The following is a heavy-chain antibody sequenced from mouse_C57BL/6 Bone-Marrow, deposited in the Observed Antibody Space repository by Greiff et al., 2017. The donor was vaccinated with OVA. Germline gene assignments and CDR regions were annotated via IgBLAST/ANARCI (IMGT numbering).Heavy chain of an antibody. CDR1: GFSLTSYG. J-gene: IGHJ3*01. CDR2: IWGGGST. V-gene: IGHV2-9*01. CDR3: AKHGGGPFAY. Sequence: VQLKESGPGLVAPSQSLSITCTVSGFSLTSYGVAWVRQPPGKGLEWLGVIWGGGSTNYNSARMSRLSISKDNSKSQVFLKMNRLQTDDTAMYYCAKHGGGPFAYWGQGTLVTVSA. D-gene: IGHD1-1*02.